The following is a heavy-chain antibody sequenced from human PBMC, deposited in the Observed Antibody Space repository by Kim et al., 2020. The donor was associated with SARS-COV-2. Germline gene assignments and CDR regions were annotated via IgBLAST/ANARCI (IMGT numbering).Heavy chain of an antibody. CDR1: GFTFSSYW. CDR3: ARDDLLWFGGMGFDY. D-gene: IGHD3-10*01. CDR2: IKQDGSEK. J-gene: IGHJ4*02. V-gene: IGHV3-7*01. Sequence: GGSRRLSCAASGFTFSSYWMSWVRQAPGKGLEWVANIKQDGSEKYYVDSVKGRFTISRDNAKNSLYLQMNSLRAEDTAVYYCARDDLLWFGGMGFDYWGQGTLVTVSS.